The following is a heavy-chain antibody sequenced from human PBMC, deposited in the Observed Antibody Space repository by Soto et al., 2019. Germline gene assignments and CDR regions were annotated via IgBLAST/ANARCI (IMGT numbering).Heavy chain of an antibody. Sequence: SETLSLTCTVSGGSISSYYWSWIRQPPGKGLEWIGYIYYSGSTNYNPSLKSRVTISVDTPKNQFSLKLSSVTAADTAVYYCARRLIAAAGTVRFDPWGQGTLVTVSS. CDR2: IYYSGST. V-gene: IGHV4-59*08. J-gene: IGHJ5*02. CDR3: ARRLIAAAGTVRFDP. D-gene: IGHD6-13*01. CDR1: GGSISSYY.